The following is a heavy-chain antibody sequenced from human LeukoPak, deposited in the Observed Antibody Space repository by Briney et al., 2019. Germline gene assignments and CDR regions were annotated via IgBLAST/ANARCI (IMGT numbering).Heavy chain of an antibody. J-gene: IGHJ4*02. V-gene: IGHV3-21*01. D-gene: IGHD3-16*02. Sequence: GGSLRLSCAASGFTFSSYSMNWARQAPGKGLEWVSSISSSSSYIYYADSVKGRFAISRDNAKNSLYLQMNSLRAEDTAVYYCVRAAHYDYVWGSYPDYWGQGTLVTVSS. CDR2: ISSSSSYI. CDR3: VRAAHYDYVWGSYPDY. CDR1: GFTFSSYS.